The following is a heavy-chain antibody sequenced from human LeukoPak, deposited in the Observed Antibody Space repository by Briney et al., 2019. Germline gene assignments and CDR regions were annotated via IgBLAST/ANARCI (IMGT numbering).Heavy chain of an antibody. CDR1: GFTFSSYA. Sequence: GGSLRLSCAASGFTFSSYAMHWVRQAPGKGLEWVAVISYDGSNKYYADSVKGRFTISRDNSKNTLYLQMNRLRAEDTAVYYCARSCSSTSCYASFDYWGQGTLVTVSS. CDR2: ISYDGSNK. J-gene: IGHJ4*02. D-gene: IGHD2-2*01. CDR3: ARSCSSTSCYASFDY. V-gene: IGHV3-30*04.